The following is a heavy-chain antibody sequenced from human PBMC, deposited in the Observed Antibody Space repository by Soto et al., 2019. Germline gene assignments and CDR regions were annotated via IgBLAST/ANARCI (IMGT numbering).Heavy chain of an antibody. J-gene: IGHJ4*02. CDR1: GYTFTSYG. V-gene: IGHV1-18*01. CDR3: ARVIPGTGGYFPRFDY. CDR2: ISAYNGNT. Sequence: ASVKVSCKASGYTFTSYGISWVRQAPGQGLEWMGWISAYNGNTNYAQKLQGRVTMTTDTSTSTAYMELRSLRSDDTAVYYCARVIPGTGGYFPRFDYWGQGTLVTVSS. D-gene: IGHD5-12*01.